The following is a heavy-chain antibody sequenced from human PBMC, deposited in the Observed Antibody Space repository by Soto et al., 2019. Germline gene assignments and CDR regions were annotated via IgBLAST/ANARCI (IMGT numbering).Heavy chain of an antibody. Sequence: SETLSLTCTVSGGSLSGYYWSWIRQPSGKGLEWIGDFYSSGSPHHNPSLKNRVSISEDRSKNEFSLKLSSVTAADTAIYYCAREFYYDSSGIGFDSWGQGTVVTVSA. CDR1: GGSLSGYY. CDR2: FYSSGSP. V-gene: IGHV4-59*01. J-gene: IGHJ4*02. CDR3: AREFYYDSSGIGFDS. D-gene: IGHD3-22*01.